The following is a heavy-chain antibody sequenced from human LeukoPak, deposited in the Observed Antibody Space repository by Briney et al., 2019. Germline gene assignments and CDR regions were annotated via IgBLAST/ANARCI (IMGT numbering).Heavy chain of an antibody. J-gene: IGHJ3*02. D-gene: IGHD3-9*01. Sequence: SQTLSLTCTVSGGSISSGGYYWSWIRQHPGKGLEWIGYIYYSGSTYYNPSLKSRVTISVDTSENQFSLRLSSVTAADTAVYYCARGGRYTHDAFDIWGQGTMVTVSS. CDR3: ARGGRYTHDAFDI. CDR2: IYYSGST. CDR1: GGSISSGGYY. V-gene: IGHV4-31*03.